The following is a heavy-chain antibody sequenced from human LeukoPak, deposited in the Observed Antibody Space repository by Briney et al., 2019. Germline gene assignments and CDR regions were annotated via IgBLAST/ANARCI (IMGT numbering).Heavy chain of an antibody. D-gene: IGHD2-15*01. CDR1: GFTVSSNY. J-gene: IGHJ3*02. CDR2: IYSGGST. CDR3: ARGRVPGTQNLMGSGESPDAFDI. V-gene: IGHV3-66*01. Sequence: SGGSLRLSCAASGFTVSSNYMSWVRQAPGKGLEWVSVIYSGGSTYYADSVKGRFTISRDNSKNTLYLQMNSLRAEDTAVYYCARGRVPGTQNLMGSGESPDAFDIWGQGTMVTVSS.